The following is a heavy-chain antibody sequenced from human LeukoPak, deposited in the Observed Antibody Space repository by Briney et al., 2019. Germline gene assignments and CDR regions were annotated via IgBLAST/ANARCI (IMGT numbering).Heavy chain of an antibody. CDR3: ARDPKVFYGRYYYYYYYMDV. J-gene: IGHJ6*03. CDR2: INPNSGGT. D-gene: IGHD2/OR15-2a*01. Sequence: GASVKVSCKASGYTFTGYYMHWVRQAPGQGLERMGWINPNSGGTNYAQKFQGRVTMTRDTSISTAYMELSRLRSDDTAVYYCARDPKVFYGRYYYYYYYMDVWGKGTTVTVSS. V-gene: IGHV1-2*02. CDR1: GYTFTGYY.